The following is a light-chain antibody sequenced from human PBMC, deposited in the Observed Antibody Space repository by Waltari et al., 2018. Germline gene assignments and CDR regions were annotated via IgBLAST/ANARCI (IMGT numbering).Light chain of an antibody. CDR3: QQYANSPLT. CDR2: DTA. Sequence: EIVLTQSPATLSLSPGERATLSCGASQNIGGAYLAGYQQKPGLAPRLLIYDTAIRAAGVPDRFSGSGSGTDFTLTISRLDPEDFALYFCQQYANSPLTLGGGTKVEF. CDR1: QNIGGAY. J-gene: IGKJ4*01. V-gene: IGKV3D-20*01.